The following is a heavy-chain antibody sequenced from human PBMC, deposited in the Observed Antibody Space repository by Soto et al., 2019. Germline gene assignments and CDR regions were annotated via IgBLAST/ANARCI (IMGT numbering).Heavy chain of an antibody. CDR2: INPSGGST. D-gene: IGHD2-15*01. CDR3: ARDYVVVVAATPEYAFDI. J-gene: IGHJ3*02. V-gene: IGHV1-46*01. CDR1: GYTFTSYY. Sequence: ASVKVSCKASGYTFTSYYMHWVRQAPGQGLEWMGIINPSGGSTSYAQKFQGRVTMTRDTSTSTVYMELSSLRSEDTAVYYCARDYVVVVAATPEYAFDIWGKGTMVTVSS.